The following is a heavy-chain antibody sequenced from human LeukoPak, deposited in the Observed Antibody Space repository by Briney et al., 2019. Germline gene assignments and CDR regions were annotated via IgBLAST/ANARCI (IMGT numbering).Heavy chain of an antibody. CDR2: INHSGST. D-gene: IGHD1-26*01. Sequence: SETLSVTCAVYGGSFSGYYWSWIRQPPGKGLEWIGEINHSGSTNYNPSLKSRVTISVDTSKNQFSLKLSSVTAADTAVYYCARRPVGATTRYFDYWGQGTLVTVSS. V-gene: IGHV4-34*01. CDR3: ARRPVGATTRYFDY. J-gene: IGHJ4*02. CDR1: GGSFSGYY.